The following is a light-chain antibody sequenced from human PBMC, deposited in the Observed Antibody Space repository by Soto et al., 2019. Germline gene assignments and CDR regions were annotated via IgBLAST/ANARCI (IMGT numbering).Light chain of an antibody. Sequence: DIQMTQSPSSLSASVGDRVTITCRASQNISSYLNWYQQKPGKAPKLLIYAASSLQSGVPSRFSGSGSGTDFTLTISRLQPEDFATYYCEQSYNSLTFSGGTKVEIK. CDR1: QNISSY. CDR2: AAS. J-gene: IGKJ4*01. CDR3: EQSYNSLT. V-gene: IGKV1-39*01.